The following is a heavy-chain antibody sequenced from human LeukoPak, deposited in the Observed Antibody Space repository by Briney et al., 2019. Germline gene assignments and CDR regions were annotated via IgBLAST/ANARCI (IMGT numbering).Heavy chain of an antibody. D-gene: IGHD1-26*01. J-gene: IGHJ4*02. V-gene: IGHV4-30-2*01. CDR2: IYHSGST. Sequence: SQTLSLTRAVSLGSLSSGGYSCSWIRQPPGEGLEWIGYIYHSGSTYYNPSLKSRVTISVDRSKNQLSLKLSSVTAADTAVYYCARGVGGSEGGFDYWGQGTLVTVSS. CDR1: LGSLSSGGYS. CDR3: ARGVGGSEGGFDY.